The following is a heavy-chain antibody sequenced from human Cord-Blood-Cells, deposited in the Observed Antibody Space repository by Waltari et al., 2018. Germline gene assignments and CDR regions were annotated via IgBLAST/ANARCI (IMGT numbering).Heavy chain of an antibody. CDR3: ARGPNYYDSSGYSGYFVLDY. Sequence: QVQLQQWGAGLLKPSETLSLTCAVYGGSFSGYYWSWISQPPGKGTEWIGEINHSGSTNYNPSLKSRVTISVDTSKNQFSLKLSSVTAADTAVYYCARGPNYYDSSGYSGYFVLDYWGQGTLVTVSS. D-gene: IGHD3-22*01. V-gene: IGHV4-34*01. CDR2: INHSGST. J-gene: IGHJ4*02. CDR1: GGSFSGYY.